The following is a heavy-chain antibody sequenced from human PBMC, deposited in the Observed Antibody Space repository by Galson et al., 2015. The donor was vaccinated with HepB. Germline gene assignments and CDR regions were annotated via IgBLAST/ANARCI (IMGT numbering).Heavy chain of an antibody. Sequence: SLRLSCAASGFTFSSYSMNWVRQAPGKGLEWVSSISSSSTYIYYADSVKGRFTISRDNAKNSLFLQMNSLRDEDTAVYYCARDSPHCTNGVCYYNWFDPWGQGTLVTVSS. D-gene: IGHD2-8*01. CDR1: GFTFSSYS. J-gene: IGHJ5*02. V-gene: IGHV3-21*01. CDR2: ISSSSTYI. CDR3: ARDSPHCTNGVCYYNWFDP.